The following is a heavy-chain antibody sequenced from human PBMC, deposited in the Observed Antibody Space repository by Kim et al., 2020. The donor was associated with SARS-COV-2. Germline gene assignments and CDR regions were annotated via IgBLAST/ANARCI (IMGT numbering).Heavy chain of an antibody. J-gene: IGHJ4*02. D-gene: IGHD3-3*01. Sequence: PSHKSRVTISVDKSKTQFSLKLSSVTAADTAVYYCSRSITIFGVVITFDYWGQGTLVTVSS. V-gene: IGHV4-4*02. CDR3: SRSITIFGVVITFDY.